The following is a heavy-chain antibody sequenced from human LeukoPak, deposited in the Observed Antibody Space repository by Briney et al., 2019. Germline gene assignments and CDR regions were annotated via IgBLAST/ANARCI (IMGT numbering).Heavy chain of an antibody. Sequence: ASVKGSCKTPGYTFTDSYMHCVRQAPGQGGECMGYVNPNDGDTNYAQKFQGRVTMTRDTSISTAHMEVSRLRSDDTAVYYCARANFLYCSSSTCLFDYWGQGTLVTVSS. CDR1: GYTFTDSY. D-gene: IGHD2-2*01. V-gene: IGHV1-2*02. CDR3: ARANFLYCSSSTCLFDY. J-gene: IGHJ4*02. CDR2: VNPNDGDT.